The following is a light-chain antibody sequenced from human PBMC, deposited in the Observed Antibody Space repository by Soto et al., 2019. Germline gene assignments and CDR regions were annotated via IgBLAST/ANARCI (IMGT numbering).Light chain of an antibody. CDR3: QSYASSLSVV. Sequence: QSVLTQPPSVSGAPGQRVTISCTGSSSNIGAGYDVHWYQQLPGTAPKLLIYGNSNRPSGVPDRFSVSKSGTSASLAITGLLAEDEADYYCQSYASSLSVVFGGGTKLTVL. J-gene: IGLJ2*01. V-gene: IGLV1-40*01. CDR1: SSNIGAGYD. CDR2: GNS.